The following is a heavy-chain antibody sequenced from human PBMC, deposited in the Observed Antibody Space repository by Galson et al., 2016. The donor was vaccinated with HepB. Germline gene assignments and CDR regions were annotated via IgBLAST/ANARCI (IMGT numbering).Heavy chain of an antibody. V-gene: IGHV4-39*01. J-gene: IGHJ4*02. Sequence: SETLSLTCTVSGGSISSNIYYWGWIRQSPGKGLEWIGNIYYSGSSYHNPSLKSRLSISVDTSKNQFSLKLTSVTAADTAVYYWVRVYSAKNMRADYWGQGILVTVSS. D-gene: IGHD1-26*01. CDR3: VRVYSAKNMRADY. CDR2: IYYSGSS. CDR1: GGSISSNIYY.